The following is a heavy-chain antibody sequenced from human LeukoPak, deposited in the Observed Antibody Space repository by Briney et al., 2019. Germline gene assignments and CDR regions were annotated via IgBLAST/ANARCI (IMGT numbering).Heavy chain of an antibody. CDR3: ARQRLMVRGVIVEHFDI. CDR2: IYYSGST. CDR1: GGSISSYY. J-gene: IGHJ3*02. D-gene: IGHD3-10*01. V-gene: IGHV4-59*08. Sequence: SETLSLTCTVSGGSISSYYWSWIRQPPGKGLEWIGYIYYSGSTNYNPSLKSRVTISVDTSKNQFSLKLSSVTAADTAVYYCARQRLMVRGVIVEHFDIWGQGTMVTVSS.